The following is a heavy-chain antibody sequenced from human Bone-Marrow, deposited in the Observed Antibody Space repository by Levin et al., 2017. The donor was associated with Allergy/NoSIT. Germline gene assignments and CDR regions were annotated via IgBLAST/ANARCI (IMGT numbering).Heavy chain of an antibody. CDR3: SRVGYKDAFDI. V-gene: IGHV3-66*01. Sequence: GESLKISCAASGLTVSSNGMTWVRQAPGKGLESVALMYSADNTYYADSVKGRFNIPRDNSRNTLYLQMNSLRAEDTAVYYCSRVGYKDAFDIWGQGTMVTVSS. D-gene: IGHD2-2*02. CDR1: GLTVSSNG. CDR2: MYSADNT. J-gene: IGHJ3*02.